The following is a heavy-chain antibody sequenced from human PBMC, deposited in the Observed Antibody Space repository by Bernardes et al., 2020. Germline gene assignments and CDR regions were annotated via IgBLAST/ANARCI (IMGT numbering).Heavy chain of an antibody. CDR1: GFTFSSYS. V-gene: IGHV3-21*01. CDR2: ISSSSSYI. J-gene: IGHJ6*04. CDR3: ARDSHYGSGYYYGMDV. D-gene: IGHD3-3*01. Sequence: GGSLRLSCAASGFTFSSYSMNWVRQAPGKGLEWVSSISSSSSYIYYADSVKGRFTISRDNAKNSLYLQMNSLRAEDTAVYYCARDSHYGSGYYYGMDVWGKGTTVTVSS.